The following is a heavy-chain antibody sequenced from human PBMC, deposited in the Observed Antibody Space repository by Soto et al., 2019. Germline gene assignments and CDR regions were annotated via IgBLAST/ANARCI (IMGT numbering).Heavy chain of an antibody. V-gene: IGHV3-21*01. CDR3: ARSHQQWPEGAFDI. D-gene: IGHD6-19*01. Sequence: GGSLRLSCAASGFTFSSYSMNWVRQAPGKGLEWVSSISSSSSYIYYADSVKGRFTISRDNAKNSLYLQMNSLRAEDTGVYYCARSHQQWPEGAFDIWGQGTMVTVSS. CDR1: GFTFSSYS. CDR2: ISSSSSYI. J-gene: IGHJ3*02.